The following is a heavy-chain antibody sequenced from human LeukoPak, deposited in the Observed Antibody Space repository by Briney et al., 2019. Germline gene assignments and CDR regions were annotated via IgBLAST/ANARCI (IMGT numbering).Heavy chain of an antibody. V-gene: IGHV4-39*01. J-gene: IGHJ4*02. CDR2: IYYSGRT. CDR3: ARHPSRSIAARRAY. CDR1: LGSISSSSYY. D-gene: IGHD6-6*01. Sequence: SESLSLTCIVSLGSISSSSYYWGWIRQPPGEGLEWIGSIYYSGRTYYTPSLKSRVTISVDTSKNQFSLKLLSVTPAHRSVYYRARHPSRSIAARRAYWRQGTVVSVS.